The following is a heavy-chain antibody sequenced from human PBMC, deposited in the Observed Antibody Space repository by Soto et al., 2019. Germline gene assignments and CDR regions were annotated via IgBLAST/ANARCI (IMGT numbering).Heavy chain of an antibody. J-gene: IGHJ5*02. CDR2: ISDSGGST. V-gene: IGHV3-23*01. Sequence: GGSLRLSCAASGITFSSYAMSWVRQAPGKGLEWVSGISDSGGSTYYADSVKGRFTISRDNARNSLYLQMNSLRDEDTAVYYCARDVSGLNWFDPWGQGTLVTVSS. CDR1: GITFSSYA. D-gene: IGHD5-12*01. CDR3: ARDVSGLNWFDP.